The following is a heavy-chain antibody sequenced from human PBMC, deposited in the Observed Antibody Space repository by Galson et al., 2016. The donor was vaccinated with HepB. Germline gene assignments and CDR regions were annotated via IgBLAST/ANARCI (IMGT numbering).Heavy chain of an antibody. V-gene: IGHV3-11*04. CDR3: ARGLILSPFDR. J-gene: IGHJ5*02. D-gene: IGHD3-10*01. CDR2: ISASGSIR. CDR1: GFRSDDYY. Sequence: SLRLSCAASGFRSDDYYISWIRQTQGKGLEWISFISASGSIRHNADSVNGRFTISRDLARNSVHLQMSGLTVEDTALYYCARGLILSPFDRWGQGTLVIVSS.